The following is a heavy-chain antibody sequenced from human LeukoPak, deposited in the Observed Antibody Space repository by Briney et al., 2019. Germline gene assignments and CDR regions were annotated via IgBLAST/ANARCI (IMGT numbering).Heavy chain of an antibody. Sequence: SVKVSCKASGGTFSSYAISWVRQAPGQGLEWMGGIIPIFGTANYAQKFQGRVTITADESTSTAYMELSSLRSEDTAVYYCARDQGYCSSTSCYTGLDYWGQGTLATVSS. V-gene: IGHV1-69*13. CDR1: GGTFSSYA. CDR3: ARDQGYCSSTSCYTGLDY. D-gene: IGHD2-2*02. CDR2: IIPIFGTA. J-gene: IGHJ4*02.